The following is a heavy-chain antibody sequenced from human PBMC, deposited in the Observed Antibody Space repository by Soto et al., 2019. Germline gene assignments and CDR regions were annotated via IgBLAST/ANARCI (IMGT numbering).Heavy chain of an antibody. CDR1: GGSISSSSYY. D-gene: IGHD3-10*01. CDR3: ARASRLFRVGH. V-gene: IGHV4-39*07. Sequence: SETLSLTCTVSGGSISSSSYYWGWIRQPPGKGLEWIGYFYYSGSTYYNPSLKSRVAISVDTSKNQFSLNLSSVTAADTATYYCARASRLFRVGHWGQGFHVTVSS. J-gene: IGHJ4*02. CDR2: FYYSGST.